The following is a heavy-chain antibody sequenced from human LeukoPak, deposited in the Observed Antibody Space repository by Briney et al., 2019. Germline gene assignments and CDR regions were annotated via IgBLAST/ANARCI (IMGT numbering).Heavy chain of an antibody. D-gene: IGHD1-14*01. Sequence: ASVKVSCKASGYTFTSYGISWVRQAPGQGLEWMGWISAYNGNTNYAQKLQGRVTMTRDTSISTAYMELSRLRSDDTAVYYCARENQDYQWAAFDIWGQGTMVTVSS. J-gene: IGHJ3*02. V-gene: IGHV1-18*01. CDR3: ARENQDYQWAAFDI. CDR2: ISAYNGNT. CDR1: GYTFTSYG.